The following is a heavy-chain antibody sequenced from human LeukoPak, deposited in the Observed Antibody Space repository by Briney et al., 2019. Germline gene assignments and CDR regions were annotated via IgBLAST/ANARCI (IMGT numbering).Heavy chain of an antibody. D-gene: IGHD2-2*01. CDR3: ARDTIVVPAADYYMDV. V-gene: IGHV3-11*04. Sequence: PGGSLRLSCAASGFTFSGYYMSWIRQAPGKGLEWVSYISSSGSTIYYADSVKGRFTISRDNAKNSLYLQMNSLRAEDTAVYYCARDTIVVPAADYYMDVWGKGTTVTVSS. J-gene: IGHJ6*03. CDR2: ISSSGSTI. CDR1: GFTFSGYY.